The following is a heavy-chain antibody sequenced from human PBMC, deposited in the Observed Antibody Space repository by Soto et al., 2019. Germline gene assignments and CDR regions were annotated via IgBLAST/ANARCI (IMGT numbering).Heavy chain of an antibody. CDR3: ARNRLVSYDLKYFDY. Sequence: EVQLVESGGGLVQPGGSLRLSCAASGFTFSDHYVDWVRQAPGKGLEWLARIRNKANSYSTEYAASAKGRVTISRDDSKNLVYLQMRSLKTEDTAVYYCARNRLVSYDLKYFDYWAQGNLVTVTS. CDR2: IRNKANSYST. V-gene: IGHV3-72*01. D-gene: IGHD3-3*01. J-gene: IGHJ4*02. CDR1: GFTFSDHY.